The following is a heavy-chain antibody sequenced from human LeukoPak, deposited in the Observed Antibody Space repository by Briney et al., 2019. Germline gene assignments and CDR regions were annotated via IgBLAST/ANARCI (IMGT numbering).Heavy chain of an antibody. D-gene: IGHD2-21*02. CDR1: GYTFTNYH. CDR2: INPDTGDK. CDR3: ARTTSMTASGYDY. Sequence: ASVEVSCKASGYTFTNYHINWVRQASGQGLEWMTWINPDTGDKGYARKFQDRVTITTDTSISTAYMELGSLSSEDTAVYFCARTTSMTASGYDYWGQGTLVTVSS. V-gene: IGHV1-8*03. J-gene: IGHJ4*02.